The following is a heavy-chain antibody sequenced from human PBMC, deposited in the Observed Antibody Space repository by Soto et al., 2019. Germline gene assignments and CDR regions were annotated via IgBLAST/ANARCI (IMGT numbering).Heavy chain of an antibody. J-gene: IGHJ5*01. Sequence: ASVKVPCKASGSTFCNYDISWVRQAAGQGLEWMGWISTYSGDTKYAQKFQGRVTMTTDTSTTTAYLELRSLRSDDTAGYYCARPHGPTTSENRFDSWGKGTMVTVSS. CDR3: ARPHGPTTSENRFDS. D-gene: IGHD5-12*01. CDR2: ISTYSGDT. CDR1: GSTFCNYD. V-gene: IGHV1-18*01.